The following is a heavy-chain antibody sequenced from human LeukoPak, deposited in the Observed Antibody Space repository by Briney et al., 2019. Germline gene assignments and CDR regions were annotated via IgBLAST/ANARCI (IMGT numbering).Heavy chain of an antibody. J-gene: IGHJ4*02. Sequence: GGSLRLSCAASGFTFSSYAMSWVRQAPGKGLEWVSALSGSGDSTYYTDSVKGRFTISRDNSRNTLYLQMNSLRADDTAVYYCAKGIESSGSYYTCFDYWGQGTMVTVSS. CDR3: AKGIESSGSYYTCFDY. D-gene: IGHD1-26*01. V-gene: IGHV3-23*01. CDR1: GFTFSSYA. CDR2: LSGSGDST.